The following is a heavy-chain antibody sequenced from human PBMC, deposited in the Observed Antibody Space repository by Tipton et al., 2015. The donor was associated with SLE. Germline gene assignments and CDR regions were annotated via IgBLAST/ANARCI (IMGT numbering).Heavy chain of an antibody. CDR1: GYSISSGYY. J-gene: IGHJ4*02. V-gene: IGHV4-38-2*02. CDR2: IYHSGST. CDR3: ARDGGDYGY. D-gene: IGHD4-17*01. Sequence: LRLSCAVSGYSISSGYYWGWIRQPPGKGLEWIGSIYHSGSTYYNPSLKSRVTISVDTSKNQFSLKLSSVTAADTAVYYCARDGGDYGYWGQGTLVTVSS.